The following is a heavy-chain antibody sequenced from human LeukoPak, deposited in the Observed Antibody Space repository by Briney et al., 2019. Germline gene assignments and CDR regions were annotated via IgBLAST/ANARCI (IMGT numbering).Heavy chain of an antibody. J-gene: IGHJ4*02. D-gene: IGHD3-22*01. CDR3: AKRYQYCYESSGYRYFDY. CDR1: GLTFSSYA. V-gene: IGHV3-23*01. CDR2: ISGSGGST. Sequence: GGSLRLSCAATGLTFSSYAMSLVRQAPGKGLEWVSAISGSGGSTYYADSVKGRFTISRDNSKHTLYLQMNSLRTQDTAVYYCAKRYQYCYESSGYRYFDYWGQGTLVTVSS.